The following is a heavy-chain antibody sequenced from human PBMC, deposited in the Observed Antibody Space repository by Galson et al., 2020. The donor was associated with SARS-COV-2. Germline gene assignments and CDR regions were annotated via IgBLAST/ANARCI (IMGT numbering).Heavy chain of an antibody. J-gene: IGHJ5*02. D-gene: IGHD7-27*01. Sequence: SETLFLTCTVSGGSISSGSYYWNWIRQPAGKGLEWIGRAYSSGSTNYNPSLKSRVTISVDTSKNQFSLKLSSVIAADTAVYYCTAGDYNWFDPWGQGTLVTVSS. CDR2: AYSSGST. V-gene: IGHV4-61*02. CDR3: TAGDYNWFDP. CDR1: GGSISSGSYY.